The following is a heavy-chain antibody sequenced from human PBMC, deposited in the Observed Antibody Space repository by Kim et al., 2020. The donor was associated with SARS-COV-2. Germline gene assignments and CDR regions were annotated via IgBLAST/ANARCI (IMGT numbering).Heavy chain of an antibody. CDR2: VSDTGNT. CDR3: ARAGGSGTTYYYNGLDV. Sequence: SETLSLTCTVSGGSIRHYFWNWIRQSPGKGLEWIGYVSDTGNTNYNPSLYSRLTMTVDRSKNQFSLNLSSVTAADTATYYCARAGGSGTTYYYNGLDVWGRGTSVIVYS. J-gene: IGHJ6*02. V-gene: IGHV4-59*01. D-gene: IGHD3-10*01. CDR1: GGSIRHYF.